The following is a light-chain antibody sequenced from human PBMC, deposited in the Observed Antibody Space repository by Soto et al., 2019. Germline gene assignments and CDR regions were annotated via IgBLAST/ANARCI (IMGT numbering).Light chain of an antibody. J-gene: IGLJ2*01. Sequence: QSVLTQPPSVSWAPGQRVTIPCTGSSSNIGAGYDVHWYQQLPGTAPKLFIYGNINRPSGVPDRFSGSKSGTSASLAITGLQSEDEADYYCQSFDSSLSGVVFGGGTQLTVL. V-gene: IGLV1-40*01. CDR1: SSNIGAGYD. CDR3: QSFDSSLSGVV. CDR2: GNI.